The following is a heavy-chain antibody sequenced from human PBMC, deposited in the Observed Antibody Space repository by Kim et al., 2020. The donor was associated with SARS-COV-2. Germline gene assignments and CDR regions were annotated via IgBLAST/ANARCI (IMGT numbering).Heavy chain of an antibody. Sequence: SARKFQGVVPITRDTATSTVYMELSSLRSEETAVYYCARVGVVGLHFDYWGQGTLVTVSS. D-gene: IGHD1-26*01. J-gene: IGHJ4*02. V-gene: IGHV1-46*01. CDR3: ARVGVVGLHFDY.